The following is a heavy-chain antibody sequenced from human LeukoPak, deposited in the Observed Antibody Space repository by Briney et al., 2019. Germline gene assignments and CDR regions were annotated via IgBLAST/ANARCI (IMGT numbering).Heavy chain of an antibody. CDR3: ASRHDFWSGYLVGSIDY. CDR2: IYYSGST. CDR1: GGSISSSSYY. J-gene: IGHJ4*02. D-gene: IGHD3-3*01. V-gene: IGHV4-39*01. Sequence: PSEALSLTCTVSGGSISSSSYYWGWIRQPPGKGLEWIGSIYYSGSTYYNPSLKSRVTISVDTSKNQFSLKLSSVTAADTAVYYCASRHDFWSGYLVGSIDYWGQGTLVTVSS.